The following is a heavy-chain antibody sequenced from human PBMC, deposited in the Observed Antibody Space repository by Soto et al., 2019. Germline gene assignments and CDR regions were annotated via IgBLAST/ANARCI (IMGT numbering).Heavy chain of an antibody. CDR3: STARYYGILTGYHNVAY. V-gene: IGHV3-15*01. Sequence: PGGSMRLSCAASGLNLSLPWMTWVRQAAGKGLEWVGRIKSKTDGGTADYAAPVKGRFTISRDDSKNTVYLQMNSMKTEDTAVYYCSTARYYGILTGYHNVAYWGQGTLVTVSS. CDR1: GLNLSLPW. CDR2: IKSKTDGGTA. J-gene: IGHJ4*02. D-gene: IGHD3-9*01.